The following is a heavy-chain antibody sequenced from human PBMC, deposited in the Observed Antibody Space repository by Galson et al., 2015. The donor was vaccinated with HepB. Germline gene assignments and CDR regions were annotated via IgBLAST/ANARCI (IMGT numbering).Heavy chain of an antibody. CDR1: GFTFSSYA. J-gene: IGHJ4*02. CDR3: AKDQREGLLWFGENYFDY. CDR2: ISGSGGST. V-gene: IGHV3-23*01. Sequence: SLRLSCAASGFTFSSYAMSWVRQAPGKGLEWVSAISGSGGSTYYADSVKGRFTISRDNSKNTLYLQMNSLRAEDTAVYYCAKDQREGLLWFGENYFDYWGQGTLVTVSS. D-gene: IGHD3-10*01.